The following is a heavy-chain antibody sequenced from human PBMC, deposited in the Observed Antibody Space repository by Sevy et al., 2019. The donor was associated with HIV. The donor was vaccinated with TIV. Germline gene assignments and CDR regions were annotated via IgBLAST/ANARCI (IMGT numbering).Heavy chain of an antibody. CDR2: IQYDGSNK. V-gene: IGHV3-30*02. J-gene: IGHJ4*02. CDR1: GFSYSSYG. D-gene: IGHD2-21*01. CDR3: GKEGGGEGGDH. Sequence: AGSLRLSCAASGFSYSSYGMHWVPQAPGKALEWVAYIQYDGSNKDYADSVKGRFTISRDNSKNTLDLQMNSLRVEDTAVYYCGKEGGGEGGDHWGQGTLVTVSS.